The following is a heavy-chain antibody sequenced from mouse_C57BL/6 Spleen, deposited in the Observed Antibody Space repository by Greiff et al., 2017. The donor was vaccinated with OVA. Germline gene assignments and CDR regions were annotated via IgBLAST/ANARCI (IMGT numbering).Heavy chain of an antibody. J-gene: IGHJ1*03. CDR3: ARDRTTVVATRYFDV. Sequence: EVKVVESGGGLVKPGGSLKLSCAASGFTFSSYAMSWVRQTPEKRLEWVATISDGGSYTYYPDNVKGRFTISRDNAKNNLYLQMSHLKSEDTAMYYCARDRTTVVATRYFDVWGTGTTVTVSS. CDR2: ISDGGSYT. D-gene: IGHD1-1*01. V-gene: IGHV5-4*01. CDR1: GFTFSSYA.